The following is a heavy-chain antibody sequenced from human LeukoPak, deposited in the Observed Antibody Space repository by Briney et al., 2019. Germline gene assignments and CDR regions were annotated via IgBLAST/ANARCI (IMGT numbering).Heavy chain of an antibody. CDR2: IYPGDSDT. V-gene: IGHV5-51*01. D-gene: IGHD6-19*01. Sequence: GESLKISCKGSGYSFTNYWIGWVRQMPGKGLEWMGIIYPGDSDTRYSPSFQGQVTISADKSISTAYLQWSSLKASDTAMYYCARHLGGGWSGWYLYYFDYWGQGTLVTVSS. CDR1: GYSFTNYW. J-gene: IGHJ4*02. CDR3: ARHLGGGWSGWYLYYFDY.